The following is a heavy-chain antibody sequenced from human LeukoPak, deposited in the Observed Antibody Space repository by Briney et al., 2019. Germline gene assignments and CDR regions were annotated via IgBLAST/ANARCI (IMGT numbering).Heavy chain of an antibody. CDR3: ARSFALGGYLGFHMDV. J-gene: IGHJ6*03. CDR1: GGSISTSNYY. D-gene: IGHD3-16*02. V-gene: IGHV4-39*07. CDR2: INHSGST. Sequence: SETLSLTCTVSGGSISTSNYYWSWIRQPPGKGLEWIGEINHSGSTNYNPSLKSRVTISVDTSKNQFSLRLASATAADTAVYYCARSFALGGYLGFHMDVWGKGTTFTIFS.